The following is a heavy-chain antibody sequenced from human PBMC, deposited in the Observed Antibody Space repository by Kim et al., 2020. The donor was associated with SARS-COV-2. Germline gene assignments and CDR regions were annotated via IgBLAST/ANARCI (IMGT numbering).Heavy chain of an antibody. Sequence: GGSLRLSCAASGFTVSSNYMSWVRQAPGKGLEWVSVIYSGGSTYYADSVKGRFTISRDNSKNTLYLQMNSLRAEDTAVYYCARGLLTYYYGSGSYTHPADYWGQGTLVTVSS. V-gene: IGHV3-66*02. CDR3: ARGLLTYYYGSGSYTHPADY. CDR1: GFTVSSNY. CDR2: IYSGGST. J-gene: IGHJ4*02. D-gene: IGHD3-10*01.